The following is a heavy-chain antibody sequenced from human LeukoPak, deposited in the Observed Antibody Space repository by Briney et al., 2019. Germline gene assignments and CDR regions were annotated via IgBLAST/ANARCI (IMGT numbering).Heavy chain of an antibody. CDR2: IYYSGST. V-gene: IGHV4-39*07. J-gene: IGHJ4*02. Sequence: SETLSLTCTVSGGSISSSSYYWGWIRQPPGKGLEWIGSIYYSGSTYYNPSLKSRVTISVDTSKNQFSLKLSSVTAADTAVYYCAREGVAYGSGSYYNVGFDYWGQGTLVTVSS. CDR3: AREGVAYGSGSYYNVGFDY. D-gene: IGHD3-10*01. CDR1: GGSISSSSYY.